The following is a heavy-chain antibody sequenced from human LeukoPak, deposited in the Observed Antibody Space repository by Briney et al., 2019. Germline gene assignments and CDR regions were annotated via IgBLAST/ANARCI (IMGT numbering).Heavy chain of an antibody. D-gene: IGHD2-2*01. CDR1: GFTFSSYS. Sequence: GGSLRLSCAVSGFTFSSYSMNWVRQAPGKGLEWVSSISSSSSYIYYADSVKGRFTISRDNAKNSLYLQMNSLRAEDTAVYYCARAASYYYYYYGMDVWGQGTTVTVSS. J-gene: IGHJ6*02. CDR2: ISSSSSYI. V-gene: IGHV3-21*01. CDR3: ARAASYYYYYYGMDV.